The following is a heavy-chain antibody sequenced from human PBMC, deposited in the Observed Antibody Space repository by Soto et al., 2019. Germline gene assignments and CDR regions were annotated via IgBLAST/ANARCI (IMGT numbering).Heavy chain of an antibody. CDR1: GGSISSYY. J-gene: IGHJ4*02. Sequence: PSETLSLTCTVSGGSISSYYWSWIRQPPGKGLEWIGYIYYSGSTNYNPSLKSRVTISVDTSKNQFSLKLSSVTAADTAVYYCATDGDPSGGWYFNGDYFNFWGQGTLVTVSS. V-gene: IGHV4-59*01. CDR2: IYYSGST. D-gene: IGHD6-19*01. CDR3: ATDGDPSGGWYFNGDYFNF.